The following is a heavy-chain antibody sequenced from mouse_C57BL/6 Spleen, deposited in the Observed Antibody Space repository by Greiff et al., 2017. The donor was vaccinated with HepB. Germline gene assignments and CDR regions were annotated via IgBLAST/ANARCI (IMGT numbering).Heavy chain of an antibody. D-gene: IGHD4-1*01. CDR3: TRVDTGPAKGYVDV. CDR2: ISSGGDYI. J-gene: IGHJ1*03. CDR1: GFTFSSYA. V-gene: IGHV5-9-1*02. Sequence: EVMLVESGEGLVKPGGSLKLSCAASGFTFSSYAMSWVRQTPEKRLEWVAYISSGGDYIYYADTVKGRITISRDNARNTLYLQMSSLKSEDTAMYYCTRVDTGPAKGYVDVWGTGTTVTVSS.